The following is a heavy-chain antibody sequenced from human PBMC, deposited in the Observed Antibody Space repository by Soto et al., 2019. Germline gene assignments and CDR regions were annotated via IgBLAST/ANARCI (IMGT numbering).Heavy chain of an antibody. CDR1: GFTFSNAW. Sequence: GGSLRLSCAASGFTFSNAWMNWVRQAPGKGLEWVGRIKSKTDGGTTDYAAPVKGRFTISRDDSKNTLYLQMNSLKTEDTAVYYCTTGLWFGEGGGMDVWGQGTTVTVSS. J-gene: IGHJ6*02. CDR2: IKSKTDGGTT. D-gene: IGHD3-10*01. CDR3: TTGLWFGEGGGMDV. V-gene: IGHV3-15*07.